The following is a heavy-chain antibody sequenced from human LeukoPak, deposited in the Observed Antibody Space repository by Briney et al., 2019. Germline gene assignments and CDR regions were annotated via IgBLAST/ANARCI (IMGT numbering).Heavy chain of an antibody. CDR3: ARGGSGWYADY. Sequence: SETLSLTCAVYGGSFSGYYWSWIRQPPGKGLEWIGEINHSGSTNYNPSLKSRVIMSVDTSKNQFSLKLSSVTAADTAMYYCARGGSGWYADYWGQGTLVTVSS. J-gene: IGHJ4*02. CDR1: GGSFSGYY. V-gene: IGHV4-34*01. D-gene: IGHD6-19*01. CDR2: INHSGST.